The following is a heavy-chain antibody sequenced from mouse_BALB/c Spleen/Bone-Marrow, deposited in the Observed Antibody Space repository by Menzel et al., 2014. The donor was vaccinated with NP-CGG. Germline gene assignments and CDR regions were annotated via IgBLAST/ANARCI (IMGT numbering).Heavy chain of an antibody. V-gene: IGHV5-17*02. CDR1: GLTFSSFG. Sequence: VQLKDSGGGLVQPGGSRKLSCAASGLTFSSFGMHWVRQAPEKGLEWVAYISSGSSTIFYADTVKGRFTVSRDNPKNTLFLQMTSLRSEDTAMYYCTRGGNWDDFDYWGQGTTLTVSS. CDR2: ISSGSSTI. CDR3: TRGGNWDDFDY. D-gene: IGHD4-1*01. J-gene: IGHJ2*01.